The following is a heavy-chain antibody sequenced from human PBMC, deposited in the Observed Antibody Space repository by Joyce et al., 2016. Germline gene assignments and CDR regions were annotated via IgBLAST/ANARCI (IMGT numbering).Heavy chain of an antibody. D-gene: IGHD3-10*01. CDR3: STDSDLTGNFDN. J-gene: IGHJ4*02. CDR2: IKSKTDGGKT. V-gene: IGHV3-15*07. CDR1: GFTFTVAW. Sequence: EVQLVESGGGLVKPGGSLRLSCAASGFTFTVAWMNWVRQAPGKGLEWVGRIKSKTDGGKTDYAAPVKGRFTISRDDSKNTLYLQMNSLKTEDTAVYYCSTDSDLTGNFDNWGQGTLVTVSS.